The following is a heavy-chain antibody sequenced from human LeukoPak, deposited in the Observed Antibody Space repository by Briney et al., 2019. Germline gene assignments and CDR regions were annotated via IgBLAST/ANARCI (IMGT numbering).Heavy chain of an antibody. D-gene: IGHD2-15*01. J-gene: IGHJ4*02. V-gene: IGHV3-23*01. Sequence: GGSLRLSCTASGFTLSSYEMSWIRQAPGKGLEWVSSIDYSGGSTHYADSVMGRFTISRDNAKNSLYLQMNSLRAEDTAVYYCARVALPATGLNYFDYWGQGTLVTVSS. CDR3: ARVALPATGLNYFDY. CDR2: IDYSGGST. CDR1: GFTLSSYE.